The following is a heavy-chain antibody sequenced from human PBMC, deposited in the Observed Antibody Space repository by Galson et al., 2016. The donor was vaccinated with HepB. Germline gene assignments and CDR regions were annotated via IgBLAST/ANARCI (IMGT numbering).Heavy chain of an antibody. CDR2: IWYDGSNK. CDR3: ARGGRYRSGWATGYYGMDV. CDR1: GFTFSSYG. Sequence: SLRLSCAASGFTFSSYGMHWVRQAPGKGLEWVAIIWYDGSNKYYGDSVKGRFTISRDNSKNTLYLQMNSLRAEDTAVYYCARGGRYRSGWATGYYGMDVWGQGTTVTVSS. D-gene: IGHD6-19*01. V-gene: IGHV3-33*01. J-gene: IGHJ6*02.